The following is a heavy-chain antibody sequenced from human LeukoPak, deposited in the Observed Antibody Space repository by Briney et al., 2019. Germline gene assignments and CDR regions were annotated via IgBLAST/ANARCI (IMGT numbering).Heavy chain of an antibody. D-gene: IGHD6-13*01. J-gene: IGHJ4*02. CDR1: GFTFSSYW. V-gene: IGHV3-7*01. CDR3: ARSSEYAAAGKFDY. CDR2: IKQDGSEK. Sequence: PGGSLRLSCAASGFTFSSYWMSWVRQAPGKGLEWVANIKQDGSEKYYVDSVKGRFTISRDNAKNSLYLQMNSLRAEDTAVYYCARSSEYAAAGKFDYWGQGTLVTVSS.